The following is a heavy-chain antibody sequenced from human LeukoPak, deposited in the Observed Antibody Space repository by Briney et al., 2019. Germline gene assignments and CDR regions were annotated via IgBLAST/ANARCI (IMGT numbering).Heavy chain of an antibody. Sequence: GGSLRLSCAASGFTFSSYGMHWVRQAPGKGLEWVAVISYDGSNKYYADSVKGRFTISRDNSKNTLYLQMNSLRAEDTAVYYCANDYYDSSGYSYFDYWGQGTLVTVSS. CDR3: ANDYYDSSGYSYFDY. V-gene: IGHV3-30*18. J-gene: IGHJ4*02. D-gene: IGHD3-22*01. CDR2: ISYDGSNK. CDR1: GFTFSSYG.